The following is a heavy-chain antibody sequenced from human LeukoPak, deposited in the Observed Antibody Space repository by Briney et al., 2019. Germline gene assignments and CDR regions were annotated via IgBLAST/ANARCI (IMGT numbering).Heavy chain of an antibody. D-gene: IGHD2-2*01. V-gene: IGHV4-31*03. Sequence: SETLSLTCTVSGGSISSGGYYWSWIRQHPGKGLEWIGYIYYSGSTYYNPSLKSRVTISVDTSKNQFSLKLSSVTAADTAVYYCARRIINCSSTSCYVYFDYWGQGTLVTVSS. CDR3: ARRIINCSSTSCYVYFDY. CDR1: GGSISSGGYY. CDR2: IYYSGST. J-gene: IGHJ4*02.